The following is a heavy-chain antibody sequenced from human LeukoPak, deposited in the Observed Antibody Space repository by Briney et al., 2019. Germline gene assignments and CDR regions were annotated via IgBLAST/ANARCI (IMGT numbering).Heavy chain of an antibody. CDR1: GFTFSSYA. V-gene: IGHV3-23*01. CDR3: AKGDYGAHRDGFFDY. Sequence: SGGSLRLSCAASGFTFSSYAMSWVRQAPGKGLEWVSAISGSGGSTYYADSVKGRFTISRDNSKNALYLQMNSLRAEDTAVYYCAKGDYGAHRDGFFDYWGQGTLVTVSS. D-gene: IGHD4-17*01. CDR2: ISGSGGST. J-gene: IGHJ4*02.